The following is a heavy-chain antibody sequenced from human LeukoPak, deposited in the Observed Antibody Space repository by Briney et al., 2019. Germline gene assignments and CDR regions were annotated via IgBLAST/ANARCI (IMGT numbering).Heavy chain of an antibody. CDR3: ARGGGYCSSTSCYPNAFDI. D-gene: IGHD2-2*01. CDR1: GGSISSGDYY. V-gene: IGHV4-30-4*08. Sequence: SETLSLTCTVSGGSISSGDYYWSWIRQPPGKGLEWIGYIYYSGSTYYNPSLKSRVTISVDTSKNQFSLKLSSVTAADTAVYYCARGGGYCSSTSCYPNAFDIWGQGTMDTVSS. CDR2: IYYSGST. J-gene: IGHJ3*02.